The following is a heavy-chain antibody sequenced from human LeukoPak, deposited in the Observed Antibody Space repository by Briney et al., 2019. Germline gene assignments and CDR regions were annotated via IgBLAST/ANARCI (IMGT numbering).Heavy chain of an antibody. J-gene: IGHJ4*02. CDR1: GGSFSAYY. Sequence: ASETLSLTCAVYGGSFSAYYWSWIRQPPGKGLEWIGEINHSGSTNYNPSLKSRVTISVDASKNQFSLKLSSVTAADTAVYYCARKSWIQLWPFDYWGQGTLVTVSS. CDR2: INHSGST. D-gene: IGHD5-18*01. V-gene: IGHV4-34*01. CDR3: ARKSWIQLWPFDY.